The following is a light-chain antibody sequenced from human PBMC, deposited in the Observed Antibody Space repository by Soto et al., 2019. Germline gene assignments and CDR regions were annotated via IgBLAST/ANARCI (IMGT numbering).Light chain of an antibody. J-gene: IGKJ1*01. CDR1: QSVSSY. V-gene: IGKV3-11*01. CDR3: QQRSNWPVAT. Sequence: EIVLTQSPATLSLSPGERATLSCRASQSVSSYLAWYQQKPGQAPRLLIYDASNRATGIPARFSGSGSGTDFTLTISSLEPEDFAVYYCQQRSNWPVATFGQGTKVDNK. CDR2: DAS.